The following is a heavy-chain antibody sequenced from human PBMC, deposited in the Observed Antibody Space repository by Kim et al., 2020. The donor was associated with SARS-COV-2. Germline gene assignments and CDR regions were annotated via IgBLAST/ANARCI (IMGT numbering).Heavy chain of an antibody. J-gene: IGHJ6*02. D-gene: IGHD3-16*02. CDR1: GFTFSSYW. CDR3: ASLAFGGVIVPNYYYYYYGMDV. Sequence: GGSLRLSCAASGFTFSSYWMSWVRQAPGKGLEWVANIKQDGSEKYYVDSVKGRFTISRDNAKNSLYLQMNSLRAEDTAVYYCASLAFGGVIVPNYYYYYYGMDVWGQGTTVTVSS. CDR2: IKQDGSEK. V-gene: IGHV3-7*01.